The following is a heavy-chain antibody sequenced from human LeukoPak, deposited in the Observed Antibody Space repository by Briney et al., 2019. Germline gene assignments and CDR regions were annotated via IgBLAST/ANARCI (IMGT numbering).Heavy chain of an antibody. V-gene: IGHV1-24*01. CDR1: GYTFTSYY. D-gene: IGHD3-22*01. CDR2: FDPEDGET. Sequence: ASVKVSCKASGYTFTSYYMHWVRQAPGKGLEWMGGFDPEDGETIYAQKFQGRVTMTEDTSTDTAYMELSSLRSEDTAVYYCATTYYYDSSGYYRNWFDPWGQGTLVTVSS. J-gene: IGHJ5*02. CDR3: ATTYYYDSSGYYRNWFDP.